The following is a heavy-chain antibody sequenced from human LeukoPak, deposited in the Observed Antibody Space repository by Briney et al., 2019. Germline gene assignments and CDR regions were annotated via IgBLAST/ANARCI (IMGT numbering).Heavy chain of an antibody. CDR3: ARKTGVGSYFDY. D-gene: IGHD3-10*01. V-gene: IGHV3-7*03. CDR1: GFTFSAYW. Sequence: GGALRVSCVASGFTFSAYWMSWVRPAPGRGVEWVANIKQDGSDKYYVDSVKGRFTISRDNAKNTLYLQMNSLRAEDTAVYYCARKTGVGSYFDYWGQGTPVTVSS. J-gene: IGHJ4*02. CDR2: IKQDGSDK.